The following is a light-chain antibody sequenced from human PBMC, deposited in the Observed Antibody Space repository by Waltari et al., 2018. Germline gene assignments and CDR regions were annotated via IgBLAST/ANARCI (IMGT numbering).Light chain of an antibody. CDR3: QQYNSYSLLT. J-gene: IGKJ4*01. V-gene: IGKV1-5*03. CDR2: KAS. CDR1: QRISNW. Sequence: DLQMTQSPFTLSASGGDRVIITYRASQRISNWLAWNQHKPGKAPKLLIYKASTLASGVPSRFSGSGSGTDFSLTISSLQPDDCATYYCQQYNSYSLLTFGGGTKVEIK.